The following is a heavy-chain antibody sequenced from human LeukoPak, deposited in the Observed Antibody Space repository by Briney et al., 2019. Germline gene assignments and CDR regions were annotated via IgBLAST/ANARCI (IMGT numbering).Heavy chain of an antibody. V-gene: IGHV4-59*01. J-gene: IGHJ4*02. CDR1: GGSISSYY. Sequence: SETLSLTCSVSGGSISSYYWSWIRQPPGKGLEWIGYISYSGNTNYNPPLKSRVTISVDTSKNQFSLKLNSVTTADTAVYYCATRSTGVAATFDCWGQGALVTVSS. D-gene: IGHD2-15*01. CDR2: ISYSGNT. CDR3: ATRSTGVAATFDC.